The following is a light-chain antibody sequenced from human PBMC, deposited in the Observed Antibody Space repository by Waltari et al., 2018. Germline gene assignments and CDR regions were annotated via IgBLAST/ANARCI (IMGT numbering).Light chain of an antibody. Sequence: DIQMTQSPSSLSASVGDRVTITCQASQEISNSLNGYQQKPGKAPKLLIYDASNLETGVPSRFSGSGSGTDFTFTISSLQPEDIATYYCQQYDNLPITFGQGTRLEIE. J-gene: IGKJ5*01. CDR2: DAS. CDR1: QEISNS. CDR3: QQYDNLPIT. V-gene: IGKV1-33*01.